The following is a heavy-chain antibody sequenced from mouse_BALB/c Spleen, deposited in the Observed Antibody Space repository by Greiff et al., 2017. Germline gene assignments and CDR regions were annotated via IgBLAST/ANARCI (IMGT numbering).Heavy chain of an antibody. CDR2: IDPANGNT. J-gene: IGHJ3*01. D-gene: IGHD1-1*01. CDR3: ASTDYYGSSPFAY. V-gene: IGHV14-3*02. CDR1: GFNIKDTY. Sequence: VQLQQSGAELVKPGASVKLSCTASGFNIKDTYMHWVKQRPEQGLEWIGRIDPANGNTKYDPKFQGKATITADTSSNTAYLQLSSLTSEDTAVYYFASTDYYGSSPFAYWGQGTLVTVSA.